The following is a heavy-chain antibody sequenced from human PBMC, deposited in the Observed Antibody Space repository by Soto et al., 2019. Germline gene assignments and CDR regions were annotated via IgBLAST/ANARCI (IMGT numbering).Heavy chain of an antibody. CDR3: ARDRGYCTNGVCSDRYYYYGMYV. J-gene: IGHJ6*02. D-gene: IGHD2-8*01. V-gene: IGHV4-31*03. CDR2: IYYSGST. CDR1: GGSISSGGYY. Sequence: QVQLQESGPGLVKPSQTLSLTCTVSGGSISSGGYYWSWIRQHPGKGLEWIGYIYYSGSTYYNPSLKSRVTISVDTSKNQFSLKLSSVTAADTAVYYCARDRGYCTNGVCSDRYYYYGMYVWGQGTTVTVSS.